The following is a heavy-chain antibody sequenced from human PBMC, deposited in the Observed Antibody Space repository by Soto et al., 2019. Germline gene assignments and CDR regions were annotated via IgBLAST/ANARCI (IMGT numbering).Heavy chain of an antibody. V-gene: IGHV1-69*13. CDR3: ARDVPLNYYDGTYSYYAMDV. J-gene: IGHJ6*02. Sequence: SVKVSCKASGGTFSSHAISWVRQAPGQGLEWMGGIIPFFKATNYAQKFQGGVTITADDSTSTAYMDLYSLRSEDTAVYYCARDVPLNYYDGTYSYYAMDVWGQGTTVTVSS. D-gene: IGHD3-16*01. CDR2: IIPFFKAT. CDR1: GGTFSSHA.